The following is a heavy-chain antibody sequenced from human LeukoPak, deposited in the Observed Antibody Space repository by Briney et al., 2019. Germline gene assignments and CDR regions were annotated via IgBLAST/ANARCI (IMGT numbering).Heavy chain of an antibody. CDR2: MNPNIGKT. J-gene: IGHJ3*02. Sequence: GASVKVSCKASGYSFTSYDIAWVRQAPGQGLEWMGWMNPNIGKTGYAQKFQGRVTMTRNTSITTAYMDLSSLRSEDTAVYYCARSSIARYGAFDIWGQGTMVTVSS. CDR1: GYSFTSYD. D-gene: IGHD2-21*01. V-gene: IGHV1-8*01. CDR3: ARSSIARYGAFDI.